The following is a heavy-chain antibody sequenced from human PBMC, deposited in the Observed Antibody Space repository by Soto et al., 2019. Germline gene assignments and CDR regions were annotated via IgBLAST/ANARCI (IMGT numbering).Heavy chain of an antibody. Sequence: SETLSLTCAVYGGSFSGYYWSWIRQPPGKGLEWIGEINHSGSTNYNPSLKSRVTIPVDTSKNQFSLKLSSVTAADTAVYYCARLGGGYSYDLFDYWGQGTLVTVSS. V-gene: IGHV4-34*01. CDR1: GGSFSGYY. J-gene: IGHJ4*02. CDR3: ARLGGGYSYDLFDY. CDR2: INHSGST. D-gene: IGHD5-18*01.